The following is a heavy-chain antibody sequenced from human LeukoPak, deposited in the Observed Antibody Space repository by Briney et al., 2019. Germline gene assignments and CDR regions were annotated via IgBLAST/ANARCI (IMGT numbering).Heavy chain of an antibody. Sequence: GGSLRLSCAASGFTFSTSWMHWVRQAQGKGLVWVSRINPDGSITNYADSVKGRFTISRDNANNMLYLLMNSLRVDDTAVYYCVRALLGTSDYWGQGTLVTVSS. J-gene: IGHJ4*02. CDR2: INPDGSIT. D-gene: IGHD7-27*01. V-gene: IGHV3-74*01. CDR3: VRALLGTSDY. CDR1: GFTFSTSW.